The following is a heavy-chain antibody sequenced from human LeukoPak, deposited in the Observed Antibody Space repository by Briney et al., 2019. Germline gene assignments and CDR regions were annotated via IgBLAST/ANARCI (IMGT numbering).Heavy chain of an antibody. CDR1: GYTFTSYD. J-gene: IGHJ4*02. Sequence: GASVKVSCKASGYTFTSYDINWVRQATGQGLEWMGWMNPNSGNTGYAQRFQGRVTITRNTSISTAYMELSSLRYEDTAVYYCARTYYSASGSYPYWGQGTLVTVSS. CDR3: ARTYYSASGSYPY. D-gene: IGHD3-10*01. V-gene: IGHV1-8*03. CDR2: MNPNSGNT.